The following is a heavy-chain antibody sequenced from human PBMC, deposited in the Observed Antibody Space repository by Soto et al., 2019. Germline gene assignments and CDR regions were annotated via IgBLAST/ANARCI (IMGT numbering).Heavy chain of an antibody. CDR2: IYHSGST. V-gene: IGHV4-4*02. CDR3: ARVSYGMDV. CDR1: GGSISSSNW. Sequence: SETLSLTCAVSGGSISSSNWWSWVCQPPGKEMEWIGEIYHSGSTNYNPSLKRRVTISVDKSKNQFFLKLSSVTASDTAVYYCARVSYGMDVWGQGTTVTVSS. J-gene: IGHJ6*02.